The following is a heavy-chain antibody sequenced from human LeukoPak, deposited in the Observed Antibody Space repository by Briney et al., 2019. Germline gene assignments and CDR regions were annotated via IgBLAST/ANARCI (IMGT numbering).Heavy chain of an antibody. CDR3: ARLGYCSGGHYPARAFDI. V-gene: IGHV4-30-2*01. D-gene: IGHD2-15*01. CDR2: IYHSGST. J-gene: IGHJ3*02. CDR1: GGSISSGGYS. Sequence: SETLSLTCAVSGGSISSGGYSWSWIRQPPGKGLEWIGYIYHSGSTYYNPSLKSRVTISVDRSKNQFSLKLSSVTAADTAVYYCARLGYCSGGHYPARAFDIWGQGTMVTVSS.